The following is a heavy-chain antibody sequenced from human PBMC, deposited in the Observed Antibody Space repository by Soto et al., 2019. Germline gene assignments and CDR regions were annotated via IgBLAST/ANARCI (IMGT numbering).Heavy chain of an antibody. CDR3: ANAFVTATTYYFDH. CDR1: VFTFSNYA. Sequence: GGSLRLSCAASVFTFSNYAMSCLRQAPGKGLEWISSVGGSGCSKNYADSVKGWFTISSIIPKDTLYIQMNRLRVEDKAVYYCANAFVTATTYYFDHWGQGALVTVSS. J-gene: IGHJ4*02. CDR2: VGGSGCSK. D-gene: IGHD2-21*02. V-gene: IGHV3-23*01.